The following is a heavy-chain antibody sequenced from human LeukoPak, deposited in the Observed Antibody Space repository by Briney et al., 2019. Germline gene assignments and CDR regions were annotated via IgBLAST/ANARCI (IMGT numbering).Heavy chain of an antibody. D-gene: IGHD6-19*01. V-gene: IGHV1-69*13. Sequence: SVKVSCKASGGTFSIYAISWVRQAPGQGLEWMGGIIPIFGTANYAQKFQGRVTITADESTSTAYMELSSLRSEDTAVYYCAREPSIAVAGGYYYYGMDVWGQGTTVTVSS. J-gene: IGHJ6*02. CDR1: GGTFSIYA. CDR3: AREPSIAVAGGYYYYGMDV. CDR2: IIPIFGTA.